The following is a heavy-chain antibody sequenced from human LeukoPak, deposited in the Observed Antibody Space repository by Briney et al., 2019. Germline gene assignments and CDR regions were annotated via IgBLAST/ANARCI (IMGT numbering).Heavy chain of an antibody. CDR1: GGSISSSSYY. CDR2: IYYSGST. V-gene: IGHV4-39*01. D-gene: IGHD3-16*01. CDR3: ARRGGWLGY. J-gene: IGHJ4*02. Sequence: SXTLSLNCTVSGGSISSSSYYWGWIRQPQGKGVEWIGSIYYSGSTYYNPSLKSRVTISVDTSKNQFSLKLSSVTAADTAVYYCARRGGWLGYWGQGTLVTVSS.